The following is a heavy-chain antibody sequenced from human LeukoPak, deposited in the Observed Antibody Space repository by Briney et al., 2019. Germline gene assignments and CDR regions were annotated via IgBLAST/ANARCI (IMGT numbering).Heavy chain of an antibody. V-gene: IGHV3-23*01. Sequence: GGSLRLSCAASGFTFSNYAMSWVRQAPGKGLECVAGISGSGSRTYYADSVKGRFTISRDNSKNTLYLQMNSLRAEDTAVYYCARDPAYYYDSSGYYPLDYWGQGTLVTVSS. D-gene: IGHD3-22*01. CDR3: ARDPAYYYDSSGYYPLDY. CDR1: GFTFSNYA. CDR2: ISGSGSRT. J-gene: IGHJ4*02.